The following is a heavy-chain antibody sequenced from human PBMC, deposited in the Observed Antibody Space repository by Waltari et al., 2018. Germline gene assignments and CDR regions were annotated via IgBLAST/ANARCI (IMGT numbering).Heavy chain of an antibody. CDR3: AGGSAGYYYYYMDV. CDR1: GGSISSYY. V-gene: IGHV4-59*08. Sequence: QVQLQESGPGLVKPSETLSLTCTVSGGSISSYYWSWIRQPPGKGLEWIGYIYYSGSTNYNPSLKSRVTISVDTAKNQFSLKLSSVNAADTAVYYCAGGSAGYYYYYMDVWGKGTTVTISS. CDR2: IYYSGST. J-gene: IGHJ6*03.